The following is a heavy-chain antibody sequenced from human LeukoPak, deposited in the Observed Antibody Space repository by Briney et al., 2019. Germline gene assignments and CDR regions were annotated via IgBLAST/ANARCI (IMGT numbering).Heavy chain of an antibody. J-gene: IGHJ2*01. Sequence: SETLSLTCTVSGGAISSSSHYWGWIRQSPGKGLAWIGSIYHSGSTVYNPSLKSRVAISVDTSRNQFSLKLSSVTASDTAVYYCARNTTVTDWYFDLWGRGTLVTVSS. CDR2: IYHSGST. CDR3: ARNTTVTDWYFDL. V-gene: IGHV4-39*01. CDR1: GGAISSSSHY. D-gene: IGHD4-17*01.